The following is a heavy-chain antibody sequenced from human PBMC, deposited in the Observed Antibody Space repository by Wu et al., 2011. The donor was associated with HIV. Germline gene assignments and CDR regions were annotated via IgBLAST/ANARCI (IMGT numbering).Heavy chain of an antibody. D-gene: IGHD5-12*01. CDR3: TREVVATYYFDY. Sequence: GSTSYAQKFQGRVTMTRDTSTSTVYMELSSLRSEDTAVYYCTREVVATYYFDYWGQGTLVTVSS. CDR2: GST. V-gene: IGHV1-46*01. J-gene: IGHJ4*02.